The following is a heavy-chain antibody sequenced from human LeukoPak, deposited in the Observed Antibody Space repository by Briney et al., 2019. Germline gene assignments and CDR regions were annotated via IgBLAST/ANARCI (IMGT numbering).Heavy chain of an antibody. J-gene: IGHJ5*02. CDR2: IYTSGNT. CDR1: GGSFSTYY. Sequence: PSETLSLTCTVSGGSFSTYYWSWIRQPAGKGLEWIGRIYTSGNTHYNPSLKSRVTMSVDTSQNQFSLNLSSVTAADTAVYYCALVRGVVSLFDPWGQGTLVTVSS. CDR3: ALVRGVVSLFDP. D-gene: IGHD3-10*01. V-gene: IGHV4-4*07.